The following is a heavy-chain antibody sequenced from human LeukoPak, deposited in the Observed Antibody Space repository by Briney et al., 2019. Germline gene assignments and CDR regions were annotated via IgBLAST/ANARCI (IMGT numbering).Heavy chain of an antibody. Sequence: SVKVSCKASGGTFSSYAISWVRQAPGQGLEWMGGIIPIFGTANYAQKFQGRVTITTDESTSTAYMELSSLRSEDTAVYYCARGRRNRECSSSLDYWGQGTLVTVSS. D-gene: IGHD6-6*01. CDR3: ARGRRNRECSSSLDY. CDR1: GGTFSSYA. J-gene: IGHJ4*02. CDR2: IIPIFGTA. V-gene: IGHV1-69*05.